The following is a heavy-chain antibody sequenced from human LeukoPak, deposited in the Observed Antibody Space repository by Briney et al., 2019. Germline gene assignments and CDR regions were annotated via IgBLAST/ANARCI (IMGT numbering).Heavy chain of an antibody. J-gene: IGHJ3*02. CDR3: ARDITAVTTFRSAFDI. CDR2: IYTSGST. D-gene: IGHD4-17*01. CDR1: GGSISSYY. V-gene: IGHV4-4*07. Sequence: PSEALSLTCTVSGGSISSYYWSWIRQPAGKGLEWIGRIYTSGSTNYNPSLKSRVTMSVDTSKNQFSLKLSSLTAADTAVYYCARDITAVTTFRSAFDIWGQGTMVTVSS.